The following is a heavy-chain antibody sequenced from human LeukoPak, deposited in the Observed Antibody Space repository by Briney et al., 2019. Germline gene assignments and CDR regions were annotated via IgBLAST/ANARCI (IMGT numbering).Heavy chain of an antibody. D-gene: IGHD1-26*01. CDR2: ISNTGSPI. CDR1: GFTFRNEE. CDR3: ARGGNYAPFDY. Sequence: PGGSLRLSCVVSGFTFRNEEMNWVRQVPGKGLEWIAHISNTGSPIHYRDSVKGRFTISRDNAQSSLFLQMNSLRPDGTAIYYCARGGNYAPFDYWGQGALVAVSS. J-gene: IGHJ4*02. V-gene: IGHV3-48*03.